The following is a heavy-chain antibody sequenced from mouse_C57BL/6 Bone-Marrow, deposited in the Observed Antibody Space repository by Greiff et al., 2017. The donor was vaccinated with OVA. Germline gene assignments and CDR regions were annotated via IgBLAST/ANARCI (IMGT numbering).Heavy chain of an antibody. V-gene: IGHV5-17*01. Sequence: EVNVVESGGGLVKPGGSLKLSCAASGFTFSDYGMHWVRQAPEKGLEWVAYISSGSSTIYYADTVKGRFTISRDNAKNTLFLQMTSLRSEDTAMYYCARPAYGTSYAMDYWGQGTSVTVSS. D-gene: IGHD1-1*01. CDR1: GFTFSDYG. CDR2: ISSGSSTI. CDR3: ARPAYGTSYAMDY. J-gene: IGHJ4*01.